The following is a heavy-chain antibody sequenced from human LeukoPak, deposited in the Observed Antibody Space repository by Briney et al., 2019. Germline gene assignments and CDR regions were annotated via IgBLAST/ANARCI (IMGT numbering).Heavy chain of an antibody. Sequence: PDTLSLTCTVSVDSFSIYYGSCIREPPGKGLEAIGYIYYRGNTNYNPSLKSRVTMAVDTSKNQFSLKVSSVTAADTAVYYCARAGNNWSFDYWGQGTLVTVSS. CDR3: ARAGNNWSFDY. CDR2: IYYRGNT. D-gene: IGHD1-1*01. CDR1: VDSFSIYY. V-gene: IGHV4-59*07. J-gene: IGHJ4*02.